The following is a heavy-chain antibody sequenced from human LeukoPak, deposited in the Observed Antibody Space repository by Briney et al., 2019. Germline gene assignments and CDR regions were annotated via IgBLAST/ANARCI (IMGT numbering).Heavy chain of an antibody. D-gene: IGHD2-2*01. CDR1: GYTFTCYG. V-gene: IGHV1-18*04. Sequence: ASVKVSCKASGYTFTCYGISWVRQAPGQGLEWMGWISAYNGNTNYAQKLQGRVTMTTDTSTSTAYMELRSLRSDDTAVYYCARGRVYCSSTSCYWIPFDYWGQGTLVTVSS. CDR3: ARGRVYCSSTSCYWIPFDY. J-gene: IGHJ4*02. CDR2: ISAYNGNT.